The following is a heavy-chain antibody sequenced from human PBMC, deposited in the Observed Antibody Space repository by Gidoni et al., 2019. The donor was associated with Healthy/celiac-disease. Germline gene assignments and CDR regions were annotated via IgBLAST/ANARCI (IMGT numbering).Heavy chain of an antibody. D-gene: IGHD1-26*01. CDR1: WITVRSNY. V-gene: IGHV3-53*01. J-gene: IGHJ6*02. Sequence: EVQLVESGGGLIQPGGSLRLSCADSWITVRSNYMSWVRQAPGKGLEWVSLIYSGGSTYYADSVKGRFTISRDNSKNTLYLQMNSLRAEDTAVYYCARSLGYYYGMDVWGQGTTVTVSS. CDR3: ARSLGYYYGMDV. CDR2: IYSGGST.